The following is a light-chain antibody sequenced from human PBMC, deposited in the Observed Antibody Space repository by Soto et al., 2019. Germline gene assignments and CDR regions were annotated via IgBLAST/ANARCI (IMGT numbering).Light chain of an antibody. CDR3: MQGTHWPLT. Sequence: DVVLTQSPLSLPVTLGQPASISCRSSQSLVFSNGNTYLHWFQQRPGQSPRRVIYKVSSRDSGVPDRFSGSGSGTEFTLQISRVEAEDVATYYCMQGTHWPLTFGQGTKLEIK. V-gene: IGKV2-30*01. CDR2: KVS. J-gene: IGKJ2*01. CDR1: QSLVFSNGNTY.